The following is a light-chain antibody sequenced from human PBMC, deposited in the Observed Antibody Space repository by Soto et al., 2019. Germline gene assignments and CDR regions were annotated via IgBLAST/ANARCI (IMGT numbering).Light chain of an antibody. CDR2: KAS. Sequence: DIQMTQSPSTLSASVGDRVTITCRASQSISSWLAWYQQKPGKAPKLLIYKASSLESGVPSRCSGSGSGTEFTLTISSLQPDDFASYYCQQYHSVPRSFGQGTKLEIK. CDR1: QSISSW. CDR3: QQYHSVPRS. J-gene: IGKJ2*01. V-gene: IGKV1-5*03.